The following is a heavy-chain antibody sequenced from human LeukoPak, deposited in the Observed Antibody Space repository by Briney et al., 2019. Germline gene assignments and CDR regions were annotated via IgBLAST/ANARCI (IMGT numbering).Heavy chain of an antibody. D-gene: IGHD1-1*01. V-gene: IGHV3-30*03. Sequence: GRSLRLSCAASGFTFSNYGMHWVRQAPGKGLEWVTVISYDGSNKYYADSVKGRFTISRDNTKNSLYLQMNSLRAEDTALYYCARSGPPYGFDVWGQGTLVTVSS. CDR2: ISYDGSNK. CDR3: ARSGPPYGFDV. J-gene: IGHJ3*01. CDR1: GFTFSNYG.